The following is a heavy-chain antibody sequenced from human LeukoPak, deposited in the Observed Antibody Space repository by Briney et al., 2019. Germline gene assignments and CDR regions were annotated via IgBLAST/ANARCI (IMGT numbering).Heavy chain of an antibody. D-gene: IGHD3-22*01. CDR1: GGSISSYY. CDR2: IYYSGST. Sequence: SETLSHTCTVSGGSISSYYWSWIRQPPGKGLEWIGYIYYSGSTNYNPSLKSRVTISVDTSKNQFSLKLSSVTAADTAVYYCATLYDSRASWGQGTLVTVSS. V-gene: IGHV4-59*08. J-gene: IGHJ4*02. CDR3: ATLYDSRAS.